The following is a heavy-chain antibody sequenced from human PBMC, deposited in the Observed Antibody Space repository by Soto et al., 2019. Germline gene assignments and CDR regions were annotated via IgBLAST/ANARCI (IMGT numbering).Heavy chain of an antibody. D-gene: IGHD1-20*01. Sequence: QVQLVQSGAEVKKPGASVKVSCKASGYTFTSYGISWVRQAPGQGLEWMGWISAYNGNTNYAQKLQGRATMTTDTSTSTAYMELRSPRSDDTAVYYCARDGSEWDNWNDGGMRFDPWGQGTLVTVSS. CDR1: GYTFTSYG. CDR2: ISAYNGNT. CDR3: ARDGSEWDNWNDGGMRFDP. J-gene: IGHJ5*02. V-gene: IGHV1-18*01.